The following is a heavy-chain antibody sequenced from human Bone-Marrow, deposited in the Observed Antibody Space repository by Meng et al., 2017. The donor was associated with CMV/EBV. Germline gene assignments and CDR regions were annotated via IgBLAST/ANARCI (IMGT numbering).Heavy chain of an antibody. CDR3: ARLQYGSSPGFDY. CDR1: GFTFSSYA. CDR2: ISYDGSNK. V-gene: IGHV3-30-3*01. J-gene: IGHJ4*02. Sequence: GESLKISCAASGFTFSSYAMHWVRQAPGKGLEWVAVISYDGSNKYYADSVKGRFTISRDNSKNTLYLQMNSLRAEDTAVYYCARLQYGSSPGFDYWGQGTLVTVSS. D-gene: IGHD6-6*01.